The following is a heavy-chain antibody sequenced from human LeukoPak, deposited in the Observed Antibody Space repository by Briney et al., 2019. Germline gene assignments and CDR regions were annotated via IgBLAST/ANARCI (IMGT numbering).Heavy chain of an antibody. Sequence: GGSLRLSCAASGFTVSSNYMSWVRQAPGKGLEWVSVIYSGGSTYYADSVKGRFTISRDNSKNTVYLQMNNLRPEDSAVYFCARGNERIVGAYDSFDLWGQGTMVTV. J-gene: IGHJ3*01. D-gene: IGHD1-26*01. CDR3: ARGNERIVGAYDSFDL. CDR1: GFTVSSNY. CDR2: IYSGGST. V-gene: IGHV3-66*01.